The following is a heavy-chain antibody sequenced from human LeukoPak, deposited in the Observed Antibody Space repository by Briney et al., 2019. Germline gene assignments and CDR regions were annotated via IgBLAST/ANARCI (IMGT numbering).Heavy chain of an antibody. CDR2: IYYTGST. V-gene: IGHV4-59*01. CDR3: ARVSGYDWESFYDY. CDR1: GGSISSYY. D-gene: IGHD5-12*01. Sequence: TSETLSLTCTISGGSISSYYWSWIRQPPGKGLEWIGYIYYTGSTNHNPSLKSRVTISVDTSKNQFSLKLSSVTAADTAVYYCARVSGYDWESFYDYWGQGTLVTVSS. J-gene: IGHJ4*02.